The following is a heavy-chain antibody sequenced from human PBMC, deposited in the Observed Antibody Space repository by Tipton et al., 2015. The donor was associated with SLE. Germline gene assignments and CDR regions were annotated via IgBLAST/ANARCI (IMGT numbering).Heavy chain of an antibody. CDR2: IYYSGST. J-gene: IGHJ4*02. V-gene: IGHV4-59*01. CDR3: ARVGAAAAIDY. D-gene: IGHD2-2*02. CDR1: GGSISSYY. Sequence: TLSLTCAVYGGSISSYYWSWIRQPPGKGLEWIGYIYYSGSTNYNPSLKSRVTISVDTSKNQFSLKLSSVTAADTAVYYCARVGAAAAIDYWGQGTLVTVSS.